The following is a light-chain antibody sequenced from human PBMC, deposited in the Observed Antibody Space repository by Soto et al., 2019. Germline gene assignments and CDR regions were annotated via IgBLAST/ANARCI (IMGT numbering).Light chain of an antibody. J-gene: IGKJ4*01. CDR3: QKYNNWPLT. CDR1: QSVSST. V-gene: IGKV3-15*01. Sequence: EIVMAQSPATLSVSPGERATLSCRASQSVSSTLAWYQQKPGQAPWLLIYGASTRATGVPARFSGSGSGTEFTLTISSLQSEDFAVYYCQKYNNWPLTFGGGTKVEI. CDR2: GAS.